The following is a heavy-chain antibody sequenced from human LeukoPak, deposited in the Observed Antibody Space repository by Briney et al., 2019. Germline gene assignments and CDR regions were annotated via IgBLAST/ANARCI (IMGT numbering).Heavy chain of an antibody. CDR3: AKDTGYYYGSGNWYFDL. V-gene: IGHV3-33*06. CDR2: IWYDGSNK. CDR1: GFTFSSYG. J-gene: IGHJ2*01. Sequence: GGSLRLSCTVSGFTFSSYGMHWVRQAPGKGLEWVAVIWYDGSNKYYAHSVKRGFTISRENYKNTLYLQMNSLRAEDTAVYYCAKDTGYYYGSGNWYFDLWGRGTLVTVS. D-gene: IGHD3-10*01.